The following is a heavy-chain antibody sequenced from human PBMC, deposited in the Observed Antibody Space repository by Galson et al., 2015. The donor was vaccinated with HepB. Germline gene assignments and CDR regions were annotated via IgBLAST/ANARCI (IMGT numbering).Heavy chain of an antibody. D-gene: IGHD6-6*01. CDR3: ARALYTTSTHACDI. CDR1: GYTFPTYG. V-gene: IGHV1-18*01. CDR2: ISAYNDNT. J-gene: IGHJ3*02. Sequence: SVKVSCKASGYTFPTYGITWVRQAPGQGLEWMGWISAYNDNTNYAQNLQGRVTLTTDTSTSTAYMELRTLTSDDTAVYYRARALYTTSTHACDIWGQGTMVTVSS.